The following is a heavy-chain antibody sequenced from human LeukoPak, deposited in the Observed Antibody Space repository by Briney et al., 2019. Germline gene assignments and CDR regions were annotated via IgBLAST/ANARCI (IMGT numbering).Heavy chain of an antibody. CDR1: GFTFRNYW. CDR2: TKPDGTAE. D-gene: IGHD2-15*01. Sequence: GALRLSCAASGFTFRNYWMGWVRQAPGKGLDGVANTKPDGTAEDYADSVRGRFTTSRDNANNFLYLQMNSLRGEDTAVYYCARDGGLHTNFDYWGQGTLDTVSS. V-gene: IGHV3-7*01. CDR3: ARDGGLHTNFDY. J-gene: IGHJ4*02.